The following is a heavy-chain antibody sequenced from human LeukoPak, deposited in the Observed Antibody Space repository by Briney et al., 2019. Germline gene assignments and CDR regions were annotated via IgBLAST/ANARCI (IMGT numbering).Heavy chain of an antibody. CDR2: ISSSSSYV. Sequence: GGSLRLSCAASGFTFSIYSMNWVRQAPGKGLEWVSSISSSSSYVYYADSVKGRFTISRDNAKNSLYLQINSLRAEDTAVYYCARTDLDCSGGSCPDCWGQGTLVTVSS. J-gene: IGHJ4*02. CDR3: ARTDLDCSGGSCPDC. D-gene: IGHD2-15*01. V-gene: IGHV3-21*01. CDR1: GFTFSIYS.